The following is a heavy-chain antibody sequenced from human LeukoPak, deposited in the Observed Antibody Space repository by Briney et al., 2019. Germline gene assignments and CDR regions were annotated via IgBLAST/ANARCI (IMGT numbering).Heavy chain of an antibody. Sequence: GSLRLSCAASGFTFSSYAMSWVRQAPGKGLEWVSAISGSGGSTYYADSVKGRFTISRDNSKNTLYLQMNSLRAEDTAVYYCAKGIAARPRYYYYYMDVWGKGTTVTVSS. CDR2: ISGSGGST. CDR1: GFTFSSYA. CDR3: AKGIAARPRYYYYYMDV. D-gene: IGHD6-6*01. V-gene: IGHV3-23*01. J-gene: IGHJ6*03.